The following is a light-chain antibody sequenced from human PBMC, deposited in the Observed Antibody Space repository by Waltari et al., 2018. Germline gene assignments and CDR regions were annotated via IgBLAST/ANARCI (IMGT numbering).Light chain of an antibody. CDR1: QNIGSS. CDR3: HQSYSTPT. V-gene: IGKV1-39*01. CDR2: AAS. J-gene: IGKJ3*01. Sequence: DIQMTQYPSSLSESVGDRVTITCRASQNIGSSLNWYQHKPGKAPNLLIYAASSLQSGVPSRFSGSGSESGTDFTLTISSLHPEDFAIYYCHQSYSTPTFGPGTKVDIK.